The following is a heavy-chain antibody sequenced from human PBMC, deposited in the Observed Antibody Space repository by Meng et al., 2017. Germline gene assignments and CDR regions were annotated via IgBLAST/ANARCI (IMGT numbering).Heavy chain of an antibody. D-gene: IGHD3-22*01. J-gene: IGHJ5*02. CDR3: ARDGGGYYFWETGYNWFDP. Sequence: GESLKISCAASGFTFSSYEMNWVRQAPGKGLEWVSYISSSGSTIYYADSVKGRFTISRDNSKNTLYLQMNSLRAEDTAVYYCARDGGGYYFWETGYNWFDPWGQGTLVTVSS. CDR2: ISSSGSTI. CDR1: GFTFSSYE. V-gene: IGHV3-48*03.